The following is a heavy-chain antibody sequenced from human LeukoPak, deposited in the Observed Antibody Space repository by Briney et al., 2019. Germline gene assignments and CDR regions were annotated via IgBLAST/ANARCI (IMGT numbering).Heavy chain of an antibody. V-gene: IGHV3-66*01. CDR2: IYSGGST. CDR3: ARENAAGNSCGGPFEH. CDR1: GFTVSGNH. Sequence: GGSLRLSCAASGFTVSGNHMSWVRQAPGKGLEWVSVIYSGGSTYCADSVKGRFNISRDNSKNTLHLQMNRLRAEDTAVYFCARENAAGNSCGGPFEHWGQGTLVIVSS. J-gene: IGHJ4*02. D-gene: IGHD3-22*01.